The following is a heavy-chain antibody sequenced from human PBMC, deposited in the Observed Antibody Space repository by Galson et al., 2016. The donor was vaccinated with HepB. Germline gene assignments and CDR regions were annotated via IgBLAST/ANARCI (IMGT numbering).Heavy chain of an antibody. J-gene: IGHJ5*02. Sequence: ETLSLTCTVSGGSINSSDHYWGWIRQPPGKGLEWIANVYYSGTTFYNPSLQSRVTISVDTSKSQFSLKVYSVTAADTAIYYCARLGDTNWFDPWGQGTLVTVSS. CDR2: VYYSGTT. CDR3: ARLGDTNWFDP. CDR1: GGSINSSDHY. D-gene: IGHD2-21*01. V-gene: IGHV4-39*01.